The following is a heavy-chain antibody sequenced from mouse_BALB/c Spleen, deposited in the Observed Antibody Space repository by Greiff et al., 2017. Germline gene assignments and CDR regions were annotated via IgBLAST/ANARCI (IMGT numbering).Heavy chain of an antibody. Sequence: EVQRVESGGGLVQPGGSRKLSCAASGFTFSDYGMAWVRQAPGKGPEWVAFISNLAYSIYYADTVTGRFTISRENAKNTLYLEMSSLRSEDTAMYYCARADYYDSSYYFDYWGQGTTLTVSS. J-gene: IGHJ2*01. CDR1: GFTFSDYG. D-gene: IGHD1-1*01. CDR3: ARADYYDSSYYFDY. V-gene: IGHV5-15*02. CDR2: ISNLAYSI.